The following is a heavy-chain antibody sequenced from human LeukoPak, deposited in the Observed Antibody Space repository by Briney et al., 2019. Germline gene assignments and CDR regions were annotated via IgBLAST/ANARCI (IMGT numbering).Heavy chain of an antibody. CDR2: IYYSENT. Sequence: SETLSLTCTVSGGSVTSYYWSWIRQPPGKGLEWIGYIYYSENTKYNSSLESRHTMSEDTSKHQVFLKRRSVTAADTAVYYCARFHSGPSGWEVLWYLDLWGRGSLVTVSS. CDR3: ARFHSGPSGWEVLWYLDL. D-gene: IGHD6-19*01. J-gene: IGHJ2*01. CDR1: GGSVTSYY. V-gene: IGHV4-59*08.